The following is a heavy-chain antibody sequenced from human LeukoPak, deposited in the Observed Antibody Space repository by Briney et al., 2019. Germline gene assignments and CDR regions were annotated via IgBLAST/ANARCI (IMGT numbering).Heavy chain of an antibody. CDR1: GFTFDDYA. CDR2: ISWNSGSI. J-gene: IGHJ4*02. D-gene: IGHD5-24*01. CDR3: AKGGRDGNNAFDY. V-gene: IGHV3-9*01. Sequence: GGSLRLSCAASGFTFDDYAMHWVRQAPGKGLEWVSGISWNSGSIGYADSVKGRFTISRDNAKNSLYLQMNSLRAEDTALYYCAKGGRDGNNAFDYWGQGTLVTVSS.